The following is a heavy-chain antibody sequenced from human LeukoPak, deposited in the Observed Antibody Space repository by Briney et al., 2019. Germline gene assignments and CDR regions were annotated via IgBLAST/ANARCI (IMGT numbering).Heavy chain of an antibody. V-gene: IGHV1-2*02. CDR1: GYTFTGYY. CDR3: ARDETPAAITTYYYYYMDV. D-gene: IGHD2-2*01. J-gene: IGHJ6*03. CDR2: INPNSGGT. Sequence: ASVKVSCKASGYTFTGYYMHWVRQAPGQGLERMGWINPNSGGTNYAQKFQGRVTMTRDTSISTAYMELSRLRSDDTAVYYCARDETPAAITTYYYYYMDVWGKGTTVTVSS.